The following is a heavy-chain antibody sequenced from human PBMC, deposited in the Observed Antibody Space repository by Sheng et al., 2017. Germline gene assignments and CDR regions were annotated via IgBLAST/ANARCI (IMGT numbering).Heavy chain of an antibody. J-gene: IGHJ4*02. CDR2: IYSGGST. D-gene: IGHD4-17*01. CDR1: GFTVSSNY. Sequence: EVQLVESGGGLIQPGGSLRLSCAASGFTVSSNYMSWVRQAPGKGLEWVSVIYSGGSTYYADSVKGRFTISRDNSKNTLYLQMNSLRAEDTAVYYCASNDYGDYEIFCYWGQGTLVTV. CDR3: ASNDYGDYEIFCY. V-gene: IGHV3-53*01.